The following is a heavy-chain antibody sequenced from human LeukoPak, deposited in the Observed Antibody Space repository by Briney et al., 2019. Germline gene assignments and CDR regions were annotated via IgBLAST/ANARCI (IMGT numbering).Heavy chain of an antibody. CDR1: GGSISSYY. CDR3: ARARYCSSTSCRRYYFDY. V-gene: IGHV4-34*01. J-gene: IGHJ4*02. CDR2: INHSGST. D-gene: IGHD2-2*01. Sequence: PSETLSLTCTVSGGSISSYYWSWIRQPPGKGLERIGEINHSGSTNYNPSLKSRVTISVDTSKNQFSLKLSSVTAADTAVYYCARARYCSSTSCRRYYFDYWGQGTLVTVSS.